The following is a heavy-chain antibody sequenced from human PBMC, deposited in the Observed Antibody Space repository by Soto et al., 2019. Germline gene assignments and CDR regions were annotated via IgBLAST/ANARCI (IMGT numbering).Heavy chain of an antibody. V-gene: IGHV1-3*01. CDR1: GYTFTNYV. J-gene: IGHJ4*01. CDR3: ARGRASFHSEI. CDR2: INAASGNT. Sequence: ASVKVSCKASGYTFTNYVMYWVRQAPGQSLEWVGWINAASGNTKYSQKFQDRVTLTRDTSATTVFMEMSSLGLEDTAVYFCARGRASFHSEIWGDGAPLTVAS.